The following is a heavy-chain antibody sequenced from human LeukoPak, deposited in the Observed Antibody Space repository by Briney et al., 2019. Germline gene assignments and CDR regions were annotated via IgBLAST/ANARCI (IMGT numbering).Heavy chain of an antibody. CDR2: IKQDGSEK. CDR1: GFTFSSHA. J-gene: IGHJ4*02. CDR3: AGGAGWLVDY. Sequence: PGGSLRLSCAVSGFTFSSHAMSWVRQAPGRGLEWVANIKQDGSEKYYVDSVKGRFTISRDNAKNSLYLQMNSLRAEDTAVYYCAGGAGWLVDYWGQGTLVTVSS. D-gene: IGHD6-19*01. V-gene: IGHV3-7*03.